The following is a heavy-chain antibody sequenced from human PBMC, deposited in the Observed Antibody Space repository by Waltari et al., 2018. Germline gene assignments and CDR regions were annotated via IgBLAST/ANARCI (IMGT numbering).Heavy chain of an antibody. Sequence: EVQLVESGGGLVKPVGSLRLSCAAPGFTFSTYTMNWVRQAPGKGLEWVSSISITSTSIYYGDSVKGRFTISRDNAKNSLYLQMTNLRAEDTAVYYCARASKLVGTTYDAFDIWGQGTMVTVSS. D-gene: IGHD1-26*01. CDR3: ARASKLVGTTYDAFDI. CDR2: ISITSTSI. CDR1: GFTFSTYT. V-gene: IGHV3-21*01. J-gene: IGHJ3*02.